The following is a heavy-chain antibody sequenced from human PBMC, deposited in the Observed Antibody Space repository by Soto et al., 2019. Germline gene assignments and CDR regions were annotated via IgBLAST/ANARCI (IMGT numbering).Heavy chain of an antibody. D-gene: IGHD4-17*01. V-gene: IGHV3-33*01. CDR3: ARNPRPTYGDYADY. Sequence: QVQLVESGGGVVQHGTSLRLSCAASGFSFSSYGMHWVRQAPGKGLEWVAVVWYDGSNKYYADSVKGRFTISRDNSKNTLYLQTNSLRAEDTAVYYCARNPRPTYGDYADYWGQGTLVTVSS. CDR1: GFSFSSYG. J-gene: IGHJ4*02. CDR2: VWYDGSNK.